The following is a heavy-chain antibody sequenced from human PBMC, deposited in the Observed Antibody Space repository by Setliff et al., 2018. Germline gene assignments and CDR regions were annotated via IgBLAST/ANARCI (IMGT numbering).Heavy chain of an antibody. D-gene: IGHD6-6*01. CDR3: VREGVDRRSSTDYRYYMDV. CDR1: GYTFAKYG. V-gene: IGHV1-18*01. CDR2: ISGYNGYT. Sequence: ASVKVSCKAFGYTFAKYGTSWVRQAPGQGLEWMGWISGYNGYTVYAQKLQGRVTLTTDTSTGTAYMEVRSLRSDDTAVYYCVREGVDRRSSTDYRYYMDVWGKGTTVTVSS. J-gene: IGHJ6*03.